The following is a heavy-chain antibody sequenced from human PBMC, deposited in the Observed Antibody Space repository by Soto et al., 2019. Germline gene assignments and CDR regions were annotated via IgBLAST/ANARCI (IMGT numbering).Heavy chain of an antibody. CDR3: ATLDSSSWYNYYYYYGMDV. J-gene: IGHJ6*02. CDR1: GYSFTSYW. Sequence: GESLKISCKGSGYSFTSYWISWVRQMPWKGLEWMGRIDPSDSYTNYSPSFQGHVTISADKSISAAYLQWSSLKASDTAMYYCATLDSSSWYNYYYYYGMDVWGQGTTVTVSS. CDR2: IDPSDSYT. V-gene: IGHV5-10-1*01. D-gene: IGHD6-13*01.